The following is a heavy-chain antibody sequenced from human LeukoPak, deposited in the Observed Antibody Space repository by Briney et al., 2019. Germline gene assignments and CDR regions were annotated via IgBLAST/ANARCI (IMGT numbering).Heavy chain of an antibody. CDR3: ASYYYDSSGYSAFDY. CDR1: GGSISSYY. D-gene: IGHD3-22*01. V-gene: IGHV4-59*01. CDR2: IYYSGST. Sequence: SETLSLTCTVSGGSISSYYWSWIRQPPGRGLEWIGYIYYSGSTNYNPSLKSRVTISVDTSKNQFSLKLSSVTAADTAVYYCASYYYDSSGYSAFDYWGRGTLVTVSS. J-gene: IGHJ4*02.